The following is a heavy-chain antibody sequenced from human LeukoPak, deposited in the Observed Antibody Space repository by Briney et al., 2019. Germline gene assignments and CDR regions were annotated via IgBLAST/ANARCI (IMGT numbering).Heavy chain of an antibody. CDR1: GYTFTGYY. CDR2: INPNSGGT. V-gene: IGHV1-2*02. D-gene: IGHD3-9*01. CDR3: AKWGDYDVLTGYYVSDY. J-gene: IGHJ4*02. Sequence: ASVTVSCKASGYTFTGYYMHWVRQAPGQGLEWMGWINPNSGGTNYAQKFQGRVTMTRDTSISTAYMELSRLRSDDTAVYYCAKWGDYDVLTGYYVSDYWGQGTLVTVSS.